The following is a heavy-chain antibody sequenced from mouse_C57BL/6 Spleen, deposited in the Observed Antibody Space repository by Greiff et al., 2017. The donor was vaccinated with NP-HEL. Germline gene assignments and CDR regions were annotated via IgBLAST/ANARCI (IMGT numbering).Heavy chain of an antibody. CDR2: IDPNSGGT. CDR1: GYTFTSYW. CDR3: AREGVMGHYYAMDC. J-gene: IGHJ4*01. D-gene: IGHD2-3*01. V-gene: IGHV1-72*01. Sequence: QVQLQQPGAELVKPGASVKLSCKASGYTFTSYWMHWVKQRPGRGLEWIGRIDPNSGGTKYNEKFKSKATLTVDKPSGTAYMQLSSLTSEESAVYYCAREGVMGHYYAMDCWGQRASVTVSS.